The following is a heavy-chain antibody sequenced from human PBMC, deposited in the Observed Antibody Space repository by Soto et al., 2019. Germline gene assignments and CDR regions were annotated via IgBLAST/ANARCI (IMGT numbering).Heavy chain of an antibody. CDR3: ARFPDYDFWSGYYFPGVYYYMDV. Sequence: QVQLVQSGAEVKKPGASVKVSCKASGYTFTSYGISWVRQAPGQGLEWMGWISAYNGNTNYAQKLQGRVTMTTDTSTCTAYMELRSLRSDDTAVYYCARFPDYDFWSGYYFPGVYYYMDVWGKGTTVTVSS. CDR2: ISAYNGNT. D-gene: IGHD3-3*01. J-gene: IGHJ6*03. CDR1: GYTFTSYG. V-gene: IGHV1-18*01.